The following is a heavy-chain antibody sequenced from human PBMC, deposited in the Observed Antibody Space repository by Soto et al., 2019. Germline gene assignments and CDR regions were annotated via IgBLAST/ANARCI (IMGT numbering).Heavy chain of an antibody. CDR2: ISYDGSNK. Sequence: GGSLRLSCAASGFTFSSYGMHWVRQAPGKGLEWVAVISYDGSNKYYADSVKGRFTISRDNSKNTLYLQMNSLRAEDTAVYYCAKGLDSTVVTDYYYSGMDVWGQGTTVTVSS. V-gene: IGHV3-30*18. CDR3: AKGLDSTVVTDYYYSGMDV. J-gene: IGHJ6*02. D-gene: IGHD4-17*01. CDR1: GFTFSSYG.